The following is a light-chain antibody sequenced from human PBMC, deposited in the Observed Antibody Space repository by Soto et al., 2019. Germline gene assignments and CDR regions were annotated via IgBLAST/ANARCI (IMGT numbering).Light chain of an antibody. CDR1: QSISNW. V-gene: IGKV1-5*03. CDR2: RAS. J-gene: IGKJ4*01. Sequence: DIQMTQSPSTLSASVGDRVTITCRASQSISNWLAWHQQKPGKAPKLLIYRASTLESGVPSRFSGSGYGTEFTLTISSLQPDDFSTYYCQQYISVSLLTFGGGTKVDIK. CDR3: QQYISVSLLT.